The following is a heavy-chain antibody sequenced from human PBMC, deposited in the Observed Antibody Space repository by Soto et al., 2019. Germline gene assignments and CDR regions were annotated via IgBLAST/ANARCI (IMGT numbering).Heavy chain of an antibody. V-gene: IGHV1-69*06. CDR2: IIPVFGTA. D-gene: IGHD3-22*01. CDR1: GGTFSSYA. J-gene: IGHJ4*02. Sequence: QVQLVQSGAEVKKPGSSVKVSCKASGGTFSSYAISWVRQAPGQGLEWMGGIIPVFGTANYAQKFQGGVKITADKSTRTEYMELSSLRSEDMTVYYCASDWDYCDSSAARGYWGQGTLVTVSS. CDR3: ASDWDYCDSSAARGY.